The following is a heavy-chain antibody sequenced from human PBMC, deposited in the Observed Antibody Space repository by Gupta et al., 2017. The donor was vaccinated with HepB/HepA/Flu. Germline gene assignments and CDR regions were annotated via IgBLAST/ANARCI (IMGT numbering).Heavy chain of an antibody. Sequence: EVKLVESGGGLVQPGRSLGPYCAASGFTFDHYSMHWVRQAPGKGLEWVSGISWNSGSIGYADSVKGRFTISRDNAKNSLYLQMNSLRAEDTALYYCAKALDAPYYYYGMDVWGQGTTVTVSS. CDR1: GFTFDHYS. J-gene: IGHJ6*02. CDR2: ISWNSGSI. D-gene: IGHD1-1*01. CDR3: AKALDAPYYYYGMDV. V-gene: IGHV3-9*01.